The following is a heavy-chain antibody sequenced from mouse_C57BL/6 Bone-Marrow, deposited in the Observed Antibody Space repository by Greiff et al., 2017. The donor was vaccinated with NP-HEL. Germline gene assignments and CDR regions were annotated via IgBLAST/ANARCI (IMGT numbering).Heavy chain of an antibody. J-gene: IGHJ3*01. D-gene: IGHD1-1*01. CDR1: GFTFSSYG. Sequence: EVKLVESGGDLVKPGGSLKLSCAASGFTFSSYGMSWVRQTPDKRLEWVATISSGGSYTYYPDSVKGRFTISRDNAKNTLYLQMSSLKSEDTAMYYCAARVYGSSLAYWGQGTLVTVSA. CDR3: AARVYGSSLAY. CDR2: ISSGGSYT. V-gene: IGHV5-6*02.